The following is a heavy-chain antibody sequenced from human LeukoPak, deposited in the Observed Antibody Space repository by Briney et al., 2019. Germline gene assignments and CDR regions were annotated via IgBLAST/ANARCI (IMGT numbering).Heavy chain of an antibody. Sequence: ASVKVSCKASGYTFTGYYMHWARQAPGQGLERMGWINPNTGGTNYAQKFQGRVTVTRDTSISTAYMELSRLRSDDTAVYYCARDPCSGGSCYDYYFDYWGQGTLVTVSS. J-gene: IGHJ4*02. CDR2: INPNTGGT. CDR1: GYTFTGYY. D-gene: IGHD2-15*01. V-gene: IGHV1-2*02. CDR3: ARDPCSGGSCYDYYFDY.